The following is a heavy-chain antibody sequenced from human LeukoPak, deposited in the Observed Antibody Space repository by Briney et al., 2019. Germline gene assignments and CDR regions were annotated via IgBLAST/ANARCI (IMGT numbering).Heavy chain of an antibody. CDR3: AKADCSDIGCYVKDY. V-gene: IGHV3-23*01. Sequence: GGSLRLSCAASGLTFSSHWMHWVRQAPGKGLEWVSAISDSGRDTLYADSVKGRFTISRDNSKDTLHLQMNSLRAEDTAVYYCAKADCSDIGCYVKDYWGQGTLVTVAS. CDR2: ISDSGRDT. J-gene: IGHJ4*02. CDR1: GLTFSSHW. D-gene: IGHD2-2*01.